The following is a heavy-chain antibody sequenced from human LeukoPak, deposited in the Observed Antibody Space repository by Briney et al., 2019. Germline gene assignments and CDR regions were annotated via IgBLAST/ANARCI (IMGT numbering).Heavy chain of an antibody. J-gene: IGHJ4*01. D-gene: IGHD2-8*01. CDR2: ISGSGGST. CDR3: AKDAYCTNGVCYAGESYYLGY. CDR1: GFTFSSYA. V-gene: IGHV3-23*01. Sequence: GGSLRLSCAASGFTFSSYAMSWVRQAPGKGLEWVSAISGSGGSTYYADSVKGRFTISRDNSKNTLYLQMNSLRAEDTAVYYCAKDAYCTNGVCYAGESYYLGYCGHGIPVTVSS.